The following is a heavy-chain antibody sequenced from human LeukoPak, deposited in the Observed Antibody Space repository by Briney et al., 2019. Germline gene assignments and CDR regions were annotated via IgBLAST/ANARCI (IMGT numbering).Heavy chain of an antibody. CDR1: GASISSGDYS. V-gene: IGHV4-31*03. CDR2: IFYSGNT. D-gene: IGHD3-10*01. Sequence: PSETLSLTCTVSGASISSGDYSLNWIRQRPGKGLEWIGCIFYSGNTYYNPSLKSRSTLSVDTSNNHFSLRLSSVTAADTAVYYCARAARGVCTFGYWGQGTLVTVSS. J-gene: IGHJ4*02. CDR3: ARAARGVCTFGY.